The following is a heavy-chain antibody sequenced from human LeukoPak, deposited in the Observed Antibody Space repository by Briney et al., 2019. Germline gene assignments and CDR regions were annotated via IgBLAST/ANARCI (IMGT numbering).Heavy chain of an antibody. V-gene: IGHV4-34*01. CDR1: GGSFSGYY. D-gene: IGHD3-9*01. J-gene: IGHJ5*02. Sequence: SETLSLTCAVYGGSFSGYYWSWIRQPPGKGLEWIGEINHSGSTNYNPSLKSRVTISVDTSKNQFSLKLSSVTAADTAVYYCARSQPLRYFDWLSSGSWFDPWGQGTLVTVSS. CDR2: INHSGST. CDR3: ARSQPLRYFDWLSSGSWFDP.